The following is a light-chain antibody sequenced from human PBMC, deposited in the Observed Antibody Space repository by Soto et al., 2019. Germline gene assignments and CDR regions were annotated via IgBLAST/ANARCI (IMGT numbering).Light chain of an antibody. J-gene: IGKJ2*01. Sequence: EIVLTQSPGTLSLSPGERATLSCRASQSISSSYLAWYQQKPGQAPGLLIYAASSRATGIPDRFSGSGSGTDFTLNISRLEHEDFALYYCQQYGSSSYTFGQGTQLEIK. V-gene: IGKV3-20*01. CDR2: AAS. CDR3: QQYGSSSYT. CDR1: QSISSSY.